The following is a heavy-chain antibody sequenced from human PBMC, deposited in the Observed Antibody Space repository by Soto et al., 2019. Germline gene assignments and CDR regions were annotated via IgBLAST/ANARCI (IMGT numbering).Heavy chain of an antibody. D-gene: IGHD3-10*01. CDR3: ASSYGSGSYYKDY. CDR2: INHSGST. V-gene: IGHV4-34*01. Sequence: QVQLQQWGAGLLKPSETLSLTCAVYGGSFSGYYWSWIRQPPGKGLEWIGEINHSGSTNYNPSLKSRVTISVDTSKNQFSLKLSSVTAADTAVYYCASSYGSGSYYKDYWGQGTLVTVSS. J-gene: IGHJ4*02. CDR1: GGSFSGYY.